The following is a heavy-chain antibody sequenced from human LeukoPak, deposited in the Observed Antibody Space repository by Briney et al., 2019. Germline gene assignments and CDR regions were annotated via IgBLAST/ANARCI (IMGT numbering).Heavy chain of an antibody. CDR3: AKDELWFGEGYYYMDV. CDR1: GYTFTGYY. V-gene: IGHV1-2*02. D-gene: IGHD3-10*01. Sequence: GASVKVSCKASGYTFTGYYMHWVRQAPGQGLEWMGWINPNSGGTNYAQKFQGRVTMTRDTSISTAYMELSRLRSDDTAVYYCAKDELWFGEGYYYMDVWGKGTTVTVSS. CDR2: INPNSGGT. J-gene: IGHJ6*03.